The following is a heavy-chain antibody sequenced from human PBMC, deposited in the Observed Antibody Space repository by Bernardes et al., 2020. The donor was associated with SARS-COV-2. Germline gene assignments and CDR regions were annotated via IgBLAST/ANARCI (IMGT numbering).Heavy chain of an antibody. Sequence: ASVKVSCRASGYTFTDYYVHWVRQAPGQGLEWMGWVNPNSAGTNYAQKFQGRVTMTSDTSINTAHMELNSVTSDDTAVYYCAIGQIGTVEWRLDLWGRGTLVTVSS. V-gene: IGHV1-2*02. D-gene: IGHD3-3*01. J-gene: IGHJ2*01. CDR2: VNPNSAGT. CDR3: AIGQIGTVEWRLDL. CDR1: GYTFTDYY.